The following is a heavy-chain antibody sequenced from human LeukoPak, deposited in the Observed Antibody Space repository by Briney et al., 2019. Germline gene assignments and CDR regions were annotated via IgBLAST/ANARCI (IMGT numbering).Heavy chain of an antibody. V-gene: IGHV3-21*01. CDR2: ISSSSSYV. CDR3: ARDQYGSGSYSRLDY. J-gene: IGHJ4*02. Sequence: GGSLRLSCAASGFTFSTYSMNWVRQAPGKGLEWVSSISSSSSYVYYADSVKGRFTISRDNAKNSLYLQMNSLRAEDTAVYYCARDQYGSGSYSRLDYWGQGTLVTVSS. D-gene: IGHD3-10*01. CDR1: GFTFSTYS.